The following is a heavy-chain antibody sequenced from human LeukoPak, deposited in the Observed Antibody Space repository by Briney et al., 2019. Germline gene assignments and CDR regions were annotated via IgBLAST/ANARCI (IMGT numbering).Heavy chain of an antibody. CDR2: IYHSGST. Sequence: SETLSLTCTVSGGSIRSSYYYWGWIRQPPGKGLEWIGEIYHSGSTNYNPSLKSRVTISVDKSKNQFSLKLSSVTAADTAVYYCARYTADYGFDYWGQGTLVTVSS. CDR3: ARYTADYGFDY. V-gene: IGHV4-39*07. J-gene: IGHJ4*02. CDR1: GGSIRSSYYY. D-gene: IGHD4-17*01.